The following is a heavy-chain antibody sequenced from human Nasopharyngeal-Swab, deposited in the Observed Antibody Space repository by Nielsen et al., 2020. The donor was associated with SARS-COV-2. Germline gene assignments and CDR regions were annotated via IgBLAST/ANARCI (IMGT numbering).Heavy chain of an antibody. J-gene: IGHJ6*02. V-gene: IGHV4-59*13. CDR3: ARVHYYDSTYYYYGLDV. D-gene: IGHD3-22*01. CDR1: DSSISSYY. CDR2: IYSSGSP. Sequence: SETLSLTCTVSDSSISSYYWTWIRQPPGKGLEWIVYIYSSGSPNYNPSLKSRVTLSLDTSKSQLSLKLSSVTAADTAVYYCARVHYYDSTYYYYGLDVWGQGTTVTVSS.